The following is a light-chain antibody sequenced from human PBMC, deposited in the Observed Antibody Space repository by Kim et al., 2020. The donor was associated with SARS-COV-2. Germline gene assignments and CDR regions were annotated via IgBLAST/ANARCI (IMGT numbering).Light chain of an antibody. CDR2: DAS. CDR3: QQYDNLVT. Sequence: LSASVGDRVTITCQASQDISNYLNWYQQKPGKAPMLLIYDASKLETGVPSRFSGSGSGTDFTFTISSLQPEDIATYYCQQYDNLVTFGQGTKLEI. V-gene: IGKV1-33*01. CDR1: QDISNY. J-gene: IGKJ2*01.